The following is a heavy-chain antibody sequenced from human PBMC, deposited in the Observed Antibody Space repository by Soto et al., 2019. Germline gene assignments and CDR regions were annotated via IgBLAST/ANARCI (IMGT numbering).Heavy chain of an antibody. J-gene: IGHJ6*02. CDR3: ARRGEPLHDYYGSDV. CDR2: INGYSGNA. CDR1: GYTLTSYG. D-gene: IGHD3-16*01. V-gene: IGHV1-18*04. Sequence: ASVKVSCKASGYTLTSYGITWVRQAPGQGLEWMGWINGYSGNADYAQNLQGRVTMTTDSSTSTAYMELSSLRSEDTAVYYCARRGEPLHDYYGSDVWG.